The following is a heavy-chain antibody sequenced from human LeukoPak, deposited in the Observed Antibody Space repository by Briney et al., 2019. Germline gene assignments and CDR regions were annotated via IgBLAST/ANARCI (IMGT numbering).Heavy chain of an antibody. CDR2: ISGSGGST. Sequence: GGSLRLSCAASGFIFSSYAMSWVRQAPGKGLEWVSAISGSGGSTYYADSVKGRFTISRDNSKNTLYLQMNSLRAEETAVYYCEKDSSGYYAFDIWGQGTMVTVSS. CDR3: EKDSSGYYAFDI. D-gene: IGHD3-22*01. J-gene: IGHJ3*02. CDR1: GFIFSSYA. V-gene: IGHV3-23*01.